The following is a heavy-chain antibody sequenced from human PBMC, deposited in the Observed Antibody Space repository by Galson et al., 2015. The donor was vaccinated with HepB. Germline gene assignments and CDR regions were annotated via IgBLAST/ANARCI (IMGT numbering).Heavy chain of an antibody. Sequence: SLRLSCAGSGFTFSSYAMHWVRQAPGKGLEWVAVISFDGFNKYYADSVQGRFTISRDNSKNTLYLQMNSLRAEDTAVYYCARGRMVRGLSLRYDAVDIWGQGTMVTVSS. J-gene: IGHJ3*02. CDR1: GFTFSSYA. D-gene: IGHD3-10*01. CDR2: ISFDGFNK. CDR3: ARGRMVRGLSLRYDAVDI. V-gene: IGHV3-30*04.